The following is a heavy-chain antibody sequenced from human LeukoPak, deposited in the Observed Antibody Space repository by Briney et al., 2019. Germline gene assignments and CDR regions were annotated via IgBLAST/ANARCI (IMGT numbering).Heavy chain of an antibody. CDR2: IYNGGSI. V-gene: IGHV3-53*01. J-gene: IGHJ4*02. CDR1: GFIVTNNY. D-gene: IGHD7-27*01. CDR3: VRADFTTGDHFDY. Sequence: GGSLRLSCAASGFIVTNNYMSWVRQAPGKGLVWVSVIYNGGSIYYADSVKGRFTISRDNSKNTLYLQMNSLRVEDTAVYYCVRADFTTGDHFDYWGQGTLVTVSS.